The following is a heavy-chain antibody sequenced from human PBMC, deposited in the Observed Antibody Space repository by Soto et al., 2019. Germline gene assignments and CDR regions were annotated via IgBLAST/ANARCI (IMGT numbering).Heavy chain of an antibody. V-gene: IGHV6-1*01. CDR2: AYYRSKWYI. J-gene: IGHJ6*02. Sequence: DSVSSNSAAWNWIRQSPSRGLEWLGRAYYRSKWYIEYAPSVNSRITINPDTSKNQLSLQLISVNPEDTAVYYCVRSRVFIAVTSVTNYYYYYGMDVWGQGTTVTVSS. CDR1: DSVSSNSAA. D-gene: IGHD6-19*01. CDR3: VRSRVFIAVTSVTNYYYYYGMDV.